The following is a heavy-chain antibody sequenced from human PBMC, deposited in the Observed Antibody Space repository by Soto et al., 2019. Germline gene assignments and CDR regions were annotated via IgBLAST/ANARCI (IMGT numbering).Heavy chain of an antibody. D-gene: IGHD2-15*01. J-gene: IGHJ4*02. V-gene: IGHV3-23*01. CDR1: GFTFGSYA. CDR2: ISGSGGST. CDR3: AKGGCSGGSCYSVDC. Sequence: EVQLLESGGGLVQPGGSLRLSCAASGFTFGSYAMSWVRQAPGKGLEWVSGISGSGGSTYFADSVRGRFTISRDNSKNTVYLQMNSLRAEDTAVYYCAKGGCSGGSCYSVDCWGQGTLVTVSS.